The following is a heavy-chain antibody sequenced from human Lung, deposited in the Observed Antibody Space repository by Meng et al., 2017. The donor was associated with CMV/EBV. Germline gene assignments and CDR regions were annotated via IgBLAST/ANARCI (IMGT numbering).Heavy chain of an antibody. CDR1: GYTFTNYG. CDR3: ARVEVGITSGDY. Sequence: QVQPVQSGAEGRKPGASVKVPCKASGYTFTNYGITWVRQAPGQGLEWMGWINAYNGDTNYAQTLQGRVTMTTDTSTSTAYMELRSLRSDDTAVYYCARVEVGITSGDYWGQGTLVTVSS. J-gene: IGHJ4*02. V-gene: IGHV1-18*01. D-gene: IGHD1-26*01. CDR2: INAYNGDT.